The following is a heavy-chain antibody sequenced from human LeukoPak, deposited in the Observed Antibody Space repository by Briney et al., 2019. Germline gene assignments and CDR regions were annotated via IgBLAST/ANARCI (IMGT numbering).Heavy chain of an antibody. J-gene: IGHJ4*02. CDR2: ISGSGGST. CDR3: TTDNHPNLYSYGAWVWY. D-gene: IGHD5-18*01. V-gene: IGHV3-23*01. Sequence: GGSLRLSCAASGFTFSSYAMSWVRQAPGKGLEWVSAISGSGGSTYYADSVKGRFTISRDNSKNTLYLQMNSLKTEDTAVYYCTTDNHPNLYSYGAWVWYWGQGTLVTVSS. CDR1: GFTFSSYA.